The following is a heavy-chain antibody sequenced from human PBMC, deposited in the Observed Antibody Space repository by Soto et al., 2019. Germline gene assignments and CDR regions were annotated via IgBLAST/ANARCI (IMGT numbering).Heavy chain of an antibody. V-gene: IGHV4-39*01. CDR3: ARHTPYDFWSGYYLSWHAGGLAY. D-gene: IGHD3-3*01. CDR1: GGSISSSSYY. J-gene: IGHJ4*02. CDR2: IYYSGST. Sequence: QLQLQESGPGLVKPSETLSLTCTVSGGSISSSSYYWGWIRQPPGKGLEWIGSIYYSGSTYYNPSLKSRVTITVDTSKNHSSLKLSSVPAADTAVYYCARHTPYDFWSGYYLSWHAGGLAYWGQGTLVTVSS.